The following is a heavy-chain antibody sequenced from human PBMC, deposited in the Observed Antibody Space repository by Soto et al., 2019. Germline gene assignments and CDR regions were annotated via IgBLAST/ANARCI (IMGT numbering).Heavy chain of an antibody. J-gene: IGHJ5*02. D-gene: IGHD3-22*01. Sequence: QVHLVQSGAEVKKPGASVRVSCKASGYTFTSYGISWVRQAPGQGLEWVGWISTYNGDTSYAQKLQGRLTMTTDTSTSTAYMELRSLRSDDTAVYYCARGVWSYYDSSGYNWFDPWGQGTLVTVSS. V-gene: IGHV1-18*04. CDR2: ISTYNGDT. CDR1: GYTFTSYG. CDR3: ARGVWSYYDSSGYNWFDP.